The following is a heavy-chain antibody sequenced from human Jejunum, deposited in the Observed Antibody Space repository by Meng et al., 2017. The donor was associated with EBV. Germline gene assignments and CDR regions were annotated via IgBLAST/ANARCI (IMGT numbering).Heavy chain of an antibody. CDR2: INQVGST. D-gene: IGHD3-3*01. CDR3: ARSGAIIGVQGAPDY. V-gene: IGHV4-34*01. J-gene: IGHJ4*02. CDR1: GGSFGGYF. Sequence: GHPRQWGAGLCKPSETPSLTCAVSGGSFGGYFWTWIRQAPGKGLEWIGEINQVGSTNYNPSLKSRVTISVDTSNIQFSLKVTSVTAADTAVYYCARSGAIIGVQGAPDYWGQGTLVTVSS.